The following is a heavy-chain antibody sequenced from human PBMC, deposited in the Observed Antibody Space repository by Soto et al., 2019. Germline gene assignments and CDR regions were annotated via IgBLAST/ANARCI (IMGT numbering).Heavy chain of an antibody. V-gene: IGHV1-69*13. J-gene: IGHJ1*01. Sequence: SSVKVSCKASGGTFSSYAISWVRQAPGQGLEWMGGIIPIFGTANYAQKFQGRVTITADESTSTAYMELSSLRSEDTAVYYCARDYRGRRYQYLPQWGQGKLVTV. CDR3: ARDYRGRRYQYLPQ. D-gene: IGHD3-10*01. CDR2: IIPIFGTA. CDR1: GGTFSSYA.